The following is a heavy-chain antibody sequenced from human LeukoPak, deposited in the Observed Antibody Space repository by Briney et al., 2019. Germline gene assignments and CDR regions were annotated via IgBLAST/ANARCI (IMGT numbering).Heavy chain of an antibody. CDR3: ARGGYYVLDY. CDR1: GGSFSGYY. V-gene: IGHV4-34*01. CDR2: INHSGST. J-gene: IGHJ4*02. Sequence: SGTLSLTCAVYGGSFSGYYWSWIRQPPGKGLEWIGEINHSGSTNYNPSLKSRVTISADTSKNQFSLKLSSVTAADTAVYYCARGGYYVLDYWGQGTLVTVSS. D-gene: IGHD3-10*02.